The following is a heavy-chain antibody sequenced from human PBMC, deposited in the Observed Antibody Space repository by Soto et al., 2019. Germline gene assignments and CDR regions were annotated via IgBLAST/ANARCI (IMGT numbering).Heavy chain of an antibody. D-gene: IGHD2-15*01. CDR3: AKGPRVCSGGTCYLDY. J-gene: IGHJ4*02. Sequence: PGGSLRLSCAASGFTLSTYILNWVRQAPGKGLEWLSYISGSSHIIYYADSVKGRFTISRDNSKHTLFLQMNSLRAEDTAVYYCAKGPRVCSGGTCYLDYWGKGTLVTVSS. CDR2: ISGSSHII. CDR1: GFTLSTYI. V-gene: IGHV3-48*01.